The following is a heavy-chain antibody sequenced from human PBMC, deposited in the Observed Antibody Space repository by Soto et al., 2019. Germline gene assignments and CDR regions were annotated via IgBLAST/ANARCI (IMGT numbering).Heavy chain of an antibody. Sequence: SVKVSCKASGYSFTTYGITWLRQAPGQGLEWMGWISAYDGSTNYAQKLLGRVSMTTESSTNTAYMELRSLRSDDTAVYYCARDPATAYSSSSFDYWGQGTLVTVSS. J-gene: IGHJ4*02. CDR3: ARDPATAYSSSSFDY. CDR1: GYSFTTYG. CDR2: ISAYDGST. V-gene: IGHV1-18*04. D-gene: IGHD6-6*01.